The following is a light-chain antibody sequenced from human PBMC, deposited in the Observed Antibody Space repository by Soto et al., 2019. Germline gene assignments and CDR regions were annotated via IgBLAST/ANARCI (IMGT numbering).Light chain of an antibody. CDR3: VLYMGSGVWV. CDR1: SGSVSISYY. J-gene: IGLJ3*02. CDR2: NTN. V-gene: IGLV8-61*01. Sequence: QTVVTQEPSFSVSPGGTVTLTCGLSSGSVSISYYPSWYQQTPGQAPRTLIYNTNTRSSGVPDRFSGSILGNRAALTITGAQAEDESDYYCVLYMGSGVWVFGGGTKLTV.